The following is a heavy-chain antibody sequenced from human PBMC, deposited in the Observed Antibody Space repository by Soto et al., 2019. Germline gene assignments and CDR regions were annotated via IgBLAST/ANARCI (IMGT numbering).Heavy chain of an antibody. D-gene: IGHD2-15*01. J-gene: IGHJ5*02. Sequence: SETLSLTCTVSGVSISSYYWSWIRQPAGKGLEWIGRIYTSGSTNYNPSLKSRVTMSVDTSKNQFSLKLSSVTAADTAVYYCAREGFLGYCSGGSCYSGPYNWFDPWGQGTLVTVSS. CDR2: IYTSGST. CDR3: AREGFLGYCSGGSCYSGPYNWFDP. CDR1: GVSISSYY. V-gene: IGHV4-4*07.